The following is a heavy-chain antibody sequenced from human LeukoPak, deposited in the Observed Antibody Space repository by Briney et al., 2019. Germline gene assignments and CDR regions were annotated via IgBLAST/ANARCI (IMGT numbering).Heavy chain of an antibody. CDR2: ISDDGKTD. J-gene: IGHJ3*02. CDR3: AKEGEAAAKYAFDI. CDR1: GFTFSSHG. V-gene: IGHV3-30*18. Sequence: PGRSLRLSCAASGFTFSSHGIHWVRQAPGKGLEWVAVISDDGKTDYYADSVKGRFTISRDNSKNTLFLQMNSLRTEDTAVYYCAKEGEAAAKYAFDIWGQGTMVTVSS. D-gene: IGHD6-13*01.